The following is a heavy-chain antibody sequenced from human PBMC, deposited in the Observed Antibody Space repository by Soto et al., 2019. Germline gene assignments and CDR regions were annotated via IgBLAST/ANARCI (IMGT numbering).Heavy chain of an antibody. CDR2: ISSSSSYI. J-gene: IGHJ4*02. CDR3: ARDLTYYDILTGPFAPGGFDS. CDR1: GFTFSSYS. D-gene: IGHD3-9*01. Sequence: EVQLVESGGGLVKPGGSLRLSCAASGFTFSSYSMNWVRQAPGKGLEWVSSISSSSSYIYYADSVKGRFTISRDNAKNALYLQMNSLRAEDTAVYYCARDLTYYDILTGPFAPGGFDSWGQGTLVTVSS. V-gene: IGHV3-21*01.